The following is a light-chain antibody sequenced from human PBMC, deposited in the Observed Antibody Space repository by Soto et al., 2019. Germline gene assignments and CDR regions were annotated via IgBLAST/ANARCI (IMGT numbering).Light chain of an antibody. J-gene: IGLJ1*01. CDR2: DVT. CDR3: SSYTTLTSLYV. Sequence: QSVLTQPASVSGSPGQSITISCTGTSNDVRGYNYVSWYQHHPGKAPKLIISDVTHRPSGVSDCFSDSKSGTTSFLTISGHQADYDADYYCSSYTTLTSLYVFGTGTKVTVL. CDR1: SNDVRGYNY. V-gene: IGLV2-14*01.